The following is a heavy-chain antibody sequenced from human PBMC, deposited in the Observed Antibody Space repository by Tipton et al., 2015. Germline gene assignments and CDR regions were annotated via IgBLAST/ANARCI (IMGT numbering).Heavy chain of an antibody. CDR2: IKNDGSNK. CDR3: ARDVNGGYFDI. Sequence: SLRLSCAASGFTFSTYWMSLVRQTPGKGLEWVSQIKNDGSNKYYLDSMEGRFTISRDNAKNSLFLQMNTLRAEDTAVYYCARDVNGGYFDIWGQGTTVTVSP. D-gene: IGHD5-18*01. V-gene: IGHV3-7*01. CDR1: GFTFSTYW. J-gene: IGHJ3*02.